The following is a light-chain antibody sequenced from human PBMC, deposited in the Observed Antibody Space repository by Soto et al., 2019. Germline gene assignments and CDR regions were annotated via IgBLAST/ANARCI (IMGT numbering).Light chain of an antibody. V-gene: IGKV1-5*03. CDR3: QHFNSYPYT. J-gene: IGKJ2*01. CDR1: QSISDW. Sequence: DIQMTQSPSTLSASVGDRVTITCRASQSISDWLPWYQQTPGKAPKLLIYKASTLQSGVPSRFSGSGSGTVFTLTISSLQPDDFATYYGQHFNSYPYTFGQGTKLGI. CDR2: KAS.